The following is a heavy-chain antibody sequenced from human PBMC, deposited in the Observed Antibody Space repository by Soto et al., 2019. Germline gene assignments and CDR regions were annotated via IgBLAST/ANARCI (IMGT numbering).Heavy chain of an antibody. D-gene: IGHD3-10*01. Sequence: DVQLLESGGGLVQPGGSLRLSCAASGFTFSSYAMSWVRQAPGKGLEWVSAISGSGADTYYADSVKGRFTISRDNSKNTLDLQMNSLRDEDAALYYCAKDRLASGSGVRFDPWGQGTLVTVSS. V-gene: IGHV3-23*01. CDR1: GFTFSSYA. CDR2: ISGSGADT. J-gene: IGHJ5*02. CDR3: AKDRLASGSGVRFDP.